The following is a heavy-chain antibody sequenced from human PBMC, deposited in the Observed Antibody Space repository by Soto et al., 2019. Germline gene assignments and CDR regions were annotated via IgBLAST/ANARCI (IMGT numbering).Heavy chain of an antibody. CDR3: AKLPGGYSYGIRTVDY. D-gene: IGHD5-18*01. CDR2: ISGSGGST. J-gene: IGHJ4*02. CDR1: GFPLSSYA. Sequence: EVQLLESGGGLVQPGGSLRLSCAASGFPLSSYAMSWVRQAPGKGLEWVSAISGSGGSTYYADSVKGRFTISRDNSKNTLYLQMNSLRAEDTAVYYCAKLPGGYSYGIRTVDYWGQGPLVTVSS. V-gene: IGHV3-23*01.